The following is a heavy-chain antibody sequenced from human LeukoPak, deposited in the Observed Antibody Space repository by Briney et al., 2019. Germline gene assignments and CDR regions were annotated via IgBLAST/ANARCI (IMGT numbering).Heavy chain of an antibody. CDR3: ARDLHDYGDYKGGYYYYMDV. J-gene: IGHJ6*03. Sequence: SETLSLTCAVYGGSFSGYYWSWIRQPPGKGLEWIGEINHSGSTNYNPSLKSRVTISVDTSKNQFSLKLSSVTAEDTAVYYCARDLHDYGDYKGGYYYYMDVWGKGTTVTVSS. CDR1: GGSFSGYY. D-gene: IGHD4-17*01. V-gene: IGHV4-34*01. CDR2: INHSGST.